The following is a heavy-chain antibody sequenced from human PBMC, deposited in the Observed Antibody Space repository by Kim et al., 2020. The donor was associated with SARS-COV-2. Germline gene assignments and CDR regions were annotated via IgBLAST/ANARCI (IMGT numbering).Heavy chain of an antibody. CDR1: GFTFSNAW. J-gene: IGHJ4*02. Sequence: GGSLRLSCAASGFTFSNAWMSWVRQAPGKGLEWVGHIKSKTDGGTTDYAAPVKGRFTISRDDSKNTLYLQMNSLKTEDTAVYYCTTAWLWGQGTLVTVSS. V-gene: IGHV3-15*01. CDR2: IKSKTDGGTT. D-gene: IGHD5-12*01. CDR3: TTAWL.